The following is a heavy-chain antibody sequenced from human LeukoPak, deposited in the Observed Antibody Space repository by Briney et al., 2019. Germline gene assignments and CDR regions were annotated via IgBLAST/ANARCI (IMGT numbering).Heavy chain of an antibody. CDR2: INYDGSEK. D-gene: IGHD1-26*01. CDR1: GFTFSSYW. Sequence: GGSLRLSCAASGFTFSSYWMSWVRQAPGKGLEWVANINYDGSEKYYVDSVKGRSTISRDNAKNSLYLRMNSLRAEDTAVYFCARVSVGATNYFDFWGQGTLVTVSS. V-gene: IGHV3-7*04. J-gene: IGHJ4*02. CDR3: ARVSVGATNYFDF.